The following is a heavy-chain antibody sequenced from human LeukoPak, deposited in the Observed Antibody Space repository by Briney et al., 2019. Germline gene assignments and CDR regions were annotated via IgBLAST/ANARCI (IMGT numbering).Heavy chain of an antibody. J-gene: IGHJ4*02. CDR3: ARASPPSSGSYPFDY. CDR1: GFTFSSYA. Sequence: GGSLRLSCAASGFTFSSYAMSWVRQAPGKGLEWVSVIYSGGSTYYADSVKGRFTISRDNSKNTLYLQMNSLRAEDTAVYYCARASPPSSGSYPFDYWGQGTLVTVSS. V-gene: IGHV3-53*01. CDR2: IYSGGST. D-gene: IGHD1-26*01.